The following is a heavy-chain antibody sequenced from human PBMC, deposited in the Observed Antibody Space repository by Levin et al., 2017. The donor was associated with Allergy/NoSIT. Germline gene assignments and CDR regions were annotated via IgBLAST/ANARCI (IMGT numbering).Heavy chain of an antibody. V-gene: IGHV3-30-3*01. J-gene: IGHJ4*02. CDR2: ISYDGSNK. Sequence: GGSLRLSCAASGFTFSSYAMHWVRQAPGKGLEWVAVISYDGSNKYYADSVKGRFTISRDNSKNTLYLQMNSLRAEDTAVYYCARARALLLTGSPDYWGQGTLVTVSS. CDR1: GFTFSSYA. CDR3: ARARALLLTGSPDY. D-gene: IGHD3-9*01.